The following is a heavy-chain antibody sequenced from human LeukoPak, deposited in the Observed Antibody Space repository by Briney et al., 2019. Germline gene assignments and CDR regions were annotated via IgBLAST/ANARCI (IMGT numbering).Heavy chain of an antibody. J-gene: IGHJ4*02. D-gene: IGHD6-13*01. CDR3: ARDVGYSSSWYRGDYFDY. V-gene: IGHV3-7*01. CDR1: GFTFSNNW. CDR2: VKKDASEK. Sequence: GGSLRLSCAASGFTFSNNWMTGVRQAPGKGLEWVASVKKDASEKYYVDSVKGRFTISRDNAKNSLYLQMNSLRAEDTAVYYCARDVGYSSSWYRGDYFDYWGQGTLVTVSS.